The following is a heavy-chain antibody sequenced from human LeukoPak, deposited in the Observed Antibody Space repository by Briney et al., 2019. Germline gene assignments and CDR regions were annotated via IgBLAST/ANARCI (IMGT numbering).Heavy chain of an antibody. CDR2: IIPIFGTA. V-gene: IGHV1-69*05. CDR3: ARGPPTYDFWSGYSFDY. J-gene: IGHJ4*02. CDR1: GGTFSSYA. D-gene: IGHD3-3*01. Sequence: SVKVSCKASGGTFSSYAISWVRQAPGQGFEWMGGIIPIFGTANYAQKFQGRVTITTDESTSTAYMELSSLRSEDTAVYYCARGPPTYDFWSGYSFDYWGQGTLVTVSS.